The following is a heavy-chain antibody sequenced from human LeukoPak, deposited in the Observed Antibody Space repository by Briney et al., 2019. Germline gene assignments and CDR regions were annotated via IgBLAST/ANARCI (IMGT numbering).Heavy chain of an antibody. V-gene: IGHV3-7*01. D-gene: IGHD6-13*01. J-gene: IGHJ4*02. CDR3: ARVAEAAAFDS. CDR1: GFTFSSYW. Sequence: GGSLRLSCAASGFTFSSYWMSWVRQAPGQGLEWVANIKQDGSEKYYVDSVKGRFTISRDNAKNSLYLQMNSLKPEDTAVYYCARVAEAAAFDSWGQGTLVTVSS. CDR2: IKQDGSEK.